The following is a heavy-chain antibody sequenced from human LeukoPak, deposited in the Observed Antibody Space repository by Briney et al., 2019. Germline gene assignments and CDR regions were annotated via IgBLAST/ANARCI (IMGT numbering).Heavy chain of an antibody. CDR1: GFTFSSYS. CDR3: ARGEATKTNFDY. CDR2: ISSSSSYI. J-gene: IGHJ4*02. Sequence: GGSLRLSCAASGFTFSSYSMNWVRQAPGKGLEWVSSISSSSSYIYYADSVKGRFTISRDNAKNSLYLQMNSLRAEDTAVYYCARGEATKTNFDYWGQGTLVTVSS. V-gene: IGHV3-21*01. D-gene: IGHD1-26*01.